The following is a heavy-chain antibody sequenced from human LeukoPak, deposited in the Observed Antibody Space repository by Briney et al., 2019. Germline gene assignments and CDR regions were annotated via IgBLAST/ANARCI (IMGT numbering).Heavy chain of an antibody. Sequence: SETLSLTCAVYGGSFSGYYWSWIRQPPGKGLEWIGEINHSGSTNYKSSLKSRVTISVDTSKNQFSLKLSSVTAADTAVFYCARGGISGYVYWGQGTLVTVSS. CDR2: INHSGST. CDR1: GGSFSGYY. V-gene: IGHV4-34*01. J-gene: IGHJ4*02. D-gene: IGHD5-12*01. CDR3: ARGGISGYVY.